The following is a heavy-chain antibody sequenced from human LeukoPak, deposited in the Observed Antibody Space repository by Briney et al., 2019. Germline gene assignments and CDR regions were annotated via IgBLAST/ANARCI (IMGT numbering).Heavy chain of an antibody. CDR3: GKALRTGMCRGVIDY. D-gene: IGHD3-10*01. CDR2: ISGSGGST. Sequence: GRSLRLSCAASGFTFSSYAMSWVRQAPGKGLEWVSAISGSGGSTYYTDSVKGRFTISRDNSKNMLYLQMYSLRAEDTALYYCGKALRTGMCRGVIDYWGQGTPVTVSS. V-gene: IGHV3-23*01. J-gene: IGHJ4*02. CDR1: GFTFSSYA.